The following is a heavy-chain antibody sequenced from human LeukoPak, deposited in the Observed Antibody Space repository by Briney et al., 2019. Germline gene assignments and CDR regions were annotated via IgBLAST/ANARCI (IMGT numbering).Heavy chain of an antibody. J-gene: IGHJ3*02. Sequence: GGSLRLSCAASGFTFSSYEMNWVRQAPGKGXXXXXXISSGSTIYFADSVKGRFTISRDNAKNSLYLQMNSLRAEDTAVYYCARESVTMVRRAFDIWGQGTMVTVSS. CDR3: ARESVTMVRRAFDI. CDR2: ISSGSTI. D-gene: IGHD3-10*01. V-gene: IGHV3-48*03. CDR1: GFTFSSYE.